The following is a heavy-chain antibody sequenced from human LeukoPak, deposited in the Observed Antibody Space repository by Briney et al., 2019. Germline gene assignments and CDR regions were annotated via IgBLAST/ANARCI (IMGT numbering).Heavy chain of an antibody. J-gene: IGHJ4*02. CDR3: ARGKGPDSSGFDY. D-gene: IGHD3-22*01. V-gene: IGHV4-34*01. CDR2: INHSGST. CDR1: GGSFSGYY. Sequence: SETLSLTCAVYGGSFSGYYWSWIRQPPGKGLEWIGEINHSGSTNYNPSLKSRVTISVDTSKNQFSLKLSSVTAADTAVYYCARGKGPDSSGFDYWGQGTLVTASS.